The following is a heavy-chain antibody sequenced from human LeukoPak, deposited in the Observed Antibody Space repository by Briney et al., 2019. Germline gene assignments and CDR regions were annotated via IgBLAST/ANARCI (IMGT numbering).Heavy chain of an antibody. CDR2: ISGSGGST. CDR3: AKDRGNDFWSGYRHYYFDY. J-gene: IGHJ4*02. CDR1: GFTFSSYA. V-gene: IGHV3-23*01. D-gene: IGHD3-3*01. Sequence: GGSLRLSCAASGFTFSSYAMRWVRQAPGKGLEWVSAISGSGGSTYYADSVKGRFTTSRDNSKNTLYLQMNSLRAEDTAVYYCAKDRGNDFWSGYRHYYFDYWGQGTLVTVSS.